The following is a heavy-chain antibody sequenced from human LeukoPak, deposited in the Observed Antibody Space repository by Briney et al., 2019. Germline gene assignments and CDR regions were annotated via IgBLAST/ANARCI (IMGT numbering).Heavy chain of an antibody. CDR1: GGSVSSGPYY. D-gene: IGHD2-15*01. Sequence: PSETLSLTCSVSGGSVSSGPYYWSWIRQPPGKGLEWIGYIYFTGSTNYNPSLKSRVTISVDTTENQFSLKLNSVTAADTAVYYCARLNNLDYCSGISCFRPRAFDIWGLGTMVTVSS. CDR2: IYFTGST. J-gene: IGHJ3*02. CDR3: ARLNNLDYCSGISCFRPRAFDI. V-gene: IGHV4-61*01.